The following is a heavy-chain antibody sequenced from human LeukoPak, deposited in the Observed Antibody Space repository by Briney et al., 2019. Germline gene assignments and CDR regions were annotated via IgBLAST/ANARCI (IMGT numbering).Heavy chain of an antibody. CDR1: GGSISSYY. V-gene: IGHV4-59*01. CDR3: ARARYSGYDFDY. D-gene: IGHD5-12*01. J-gene: IGHJ4*02. Sequence: SETLSLTCTVSGGSISSYYWSWIRQPPGKGLEWIGYIYYSGSTNYNPSLKRRVTISVDTSKNQFSLKLSSVTAADTAVYYCARARYSGYDFDYWGQGTLVTVSS. CDR2: IYYSGST.